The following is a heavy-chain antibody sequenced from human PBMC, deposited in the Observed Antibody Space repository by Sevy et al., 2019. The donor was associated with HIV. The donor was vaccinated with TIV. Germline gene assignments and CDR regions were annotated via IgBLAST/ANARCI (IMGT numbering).Heavy chain of an antibody. CDR1: GFTFSKYS. J-gene: IGHJ4*02. V-gene: IGHV3-23*01. CDR3: AREGCTKPHDY. Sequence: GGSLRLSCAASGFTFSKYSMSWVRQPPGKGLEWVSTLSFGCGEINYADSVKGRFTISRDNFKSSVYLQMNKLRPEDTAVYYCAREGCTKPHDYWGQGTLVTVSS. CDR2: LSFGCGEI. D-gene: IGHD2-8*01.